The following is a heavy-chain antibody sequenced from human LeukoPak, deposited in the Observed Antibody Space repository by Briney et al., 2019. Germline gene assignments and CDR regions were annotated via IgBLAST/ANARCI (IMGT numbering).Heavy chain of an antibody. Sequence: SETLSLTCTVSGGSISSSSYYWGWIRQPPGKGLEWIGSIYYSGSTYYNPSLKSRVTISVDTSKNQFSLKLSSVTAADTAVYYCARHPAAAEIDYWGQGTLVTVSS. D-gene: IGHD6-13*01. CDR2: IYYSGST. J-gene: IGHJ4*02. CDR1: GGSISSSSYY. CDR3: ARHPAAAEIDY. V-gene: IGHV4-39*01.